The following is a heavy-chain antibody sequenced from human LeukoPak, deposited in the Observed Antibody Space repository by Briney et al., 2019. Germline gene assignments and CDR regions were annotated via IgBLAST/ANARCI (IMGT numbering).Heavy chain of an antibody. D-gene: IGHD3-3*01. CDR3: ARYYDFHLGAYYYYYMDV. CDR1: GFTFSSYS. CDR2: ISSSSSSYI. Sequence: GGSLRLSCAASGFTFSSYSMNWVRQAPGKGLEWVSSISSSSSSYIYYADSVKGRFTISRDNAKNSLYLQMNSLRAEDTAVYYCARYYDFHLGAYYYYYMDVWGKGTTVTVSS. J-gene: IGHJ6*03. V-gene: IGHV3-21*01.